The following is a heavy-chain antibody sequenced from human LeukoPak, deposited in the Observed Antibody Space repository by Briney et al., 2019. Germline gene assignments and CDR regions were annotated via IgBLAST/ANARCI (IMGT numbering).Heavy chain of an antibody. CDR3: ARGRGLVYSYGRFDY. CDR1: GGSFSGYY. Sequence: PSETLSFTCAVYGGSFSGYYWSWIRQPPGEGLEWIGEINHSGSTNYNPSLKSRVTISVDTSKNQFSLKLSSVTAADTAVYYCARGRGLVYSYGRFDYWGQGTLVTVSS. D-gene: IGHD5-18*01. J-gene: IGHJ4*02. CDR2: INHSGST. V-gene: IGHV4-34*01.